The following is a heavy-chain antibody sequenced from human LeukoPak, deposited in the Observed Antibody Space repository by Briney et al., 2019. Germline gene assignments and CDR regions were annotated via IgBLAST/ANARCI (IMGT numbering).Heavy chain of an antibody. CDR2: IKQDGSEK. J-gene: IGHJ4*02. CDR1: GFTFSSDW. Sequence: GGYLRLSCAASGFTFSSDWMSWVRQAPGKGLEWVANIKQDGSEKYYVDSMKGRFTISRDNAKNSLYLQMNSLRAEDTAVYYCARDALLYDFWSGYPPAFDYWGQGTLVTVSS. V-gene: IGHV3-7*01. D-gene: IGHD3-3*01. CDR3: ARDALLYDFWSGYPPAFDY.